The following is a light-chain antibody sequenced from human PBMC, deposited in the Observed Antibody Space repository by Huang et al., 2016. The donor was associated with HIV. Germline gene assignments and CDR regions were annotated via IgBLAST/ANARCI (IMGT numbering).Light chain of an antibody. J-gene: IGKJ4*01. CDR2: DVS. CDR3: QQRSKWPLT. Sequence: EIVLTQSPVTLSLSPGDRATLSCRASQSIGTYLAWYQQKSGQAPRLLIYDVSNRAAGVPARFSASGSETDFTLTIASLDPDDFAMYHCQQRSKWPLTLGGGTKVEMK. CDR1: QSIGTY. V-gene: IGKV3-11*01.